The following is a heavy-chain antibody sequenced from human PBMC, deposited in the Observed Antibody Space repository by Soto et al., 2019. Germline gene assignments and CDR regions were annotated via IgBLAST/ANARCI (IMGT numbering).Heavy chain of an antibody. D-gene: IGHD3-10*01. Sequence: PSETLSLTCAVSGGSISSSNWWSWVRQPPGKGLEWIGEIYHSGSTNYNPSLKSRVTISVDKSKNQFSLKLSSVTAADTAVYYCARGITMVRGVIIRGYYYGMDVWVQGTTVTVSS. CDR1: GGSISSSNW. J-gene: IGHJ6*02. V-gene: IGHV4-4*02. CDR2: IYHSGST. CDR3: ARGITMVRGVIIRGYYYGMDV.